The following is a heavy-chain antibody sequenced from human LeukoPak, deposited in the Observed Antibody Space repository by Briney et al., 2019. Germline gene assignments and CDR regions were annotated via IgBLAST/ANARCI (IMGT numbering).Heavy chain of an antibody. V-gene: IGHV4-61*03. J-gene: IGHJ4*02. CDR2: IYHSGST. D-gene: IGHD6-19*01. Sequence: SETLSLTCTVSGGSISSGGYYWSWIRQPPGKGLEWIGSIYHSGSTNYNPSLKSRVTMSVDTSKNHFSLKLSSVTAADTAVYYCARHEGRSYSSGWYGFFDYWGQGTLVTVSA. CDR3: ARHEGRSYSSGWYGFFDY. CDR1: GGSISSGGYY.